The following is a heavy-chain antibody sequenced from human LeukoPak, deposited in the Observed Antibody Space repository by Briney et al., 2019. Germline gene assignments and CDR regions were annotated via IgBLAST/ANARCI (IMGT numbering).Heavy chain of an antibody. V-gene: IGHV3-30*18. CDR3: AKADSYENYFDS. CDR2: VSLDGGHI. Sequence: GRSLRLSCAASGFTFSSFGMNWVRQAAGKGLEWVALVSLDGGHIKYADSVKGRFTISRDNSKNMMNLQMNSLRNEDTAVYYCAKADSYENYFDSWGQGTLVTVSS. CDR1: GFTFSSFG. D-gene: IGHD3-16*01. J-gene: IGHJ4*02.